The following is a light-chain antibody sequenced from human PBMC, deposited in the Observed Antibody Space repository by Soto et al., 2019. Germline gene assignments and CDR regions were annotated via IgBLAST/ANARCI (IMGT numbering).Light chain of an antibody. V-gene: IGLV2-23*02. CDR2: KVT. Sequence: QSVLAQPASVSGSPGQSITISCTGTSSDVGDYKYVSWYQQHPDKAPQLMIYKVTKRPSGVSNRFSGSTSGNAASLTISALQADDEADYYCCSYKSESTYVFGTGTKVTVL. J-gene: IGLJ1*01. CDR3: CSYKSESTYV. CDR1: SSDVGDYKY.